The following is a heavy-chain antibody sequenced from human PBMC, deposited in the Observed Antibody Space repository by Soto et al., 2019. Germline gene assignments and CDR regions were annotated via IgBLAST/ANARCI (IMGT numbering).Heavy chain of an antibody. CDR3: VKGVKGSTLIPYYYDSSGYYYDAFNI. Sequence: GGSMIRSCSASGFTFISYAMHWVRQSPGKGLEYVSVISSNVVSTYHADSVKGIFTISRDNSKNTLYLQMSSLRAEDTAVYYCVKGVKGSTLIPYYYDSSGYYYDAFNIWGQGTKVTVSS. V-gene: IGHV3-64D*06. J-gene: IGHJ3*02. CDR1: GFTFISYA. CDR2: ISSNVVST. D-gene: IGHD3-22*01.